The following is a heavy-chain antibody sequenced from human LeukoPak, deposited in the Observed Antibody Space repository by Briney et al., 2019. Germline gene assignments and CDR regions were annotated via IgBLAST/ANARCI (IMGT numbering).Heavy chain of an antibody. CDR2: FDPEDGET. Sequence: ASVKVSCKVSGYTLTELSMHWVRQAPGKGLEWMGGFDPEDGETIYAQKFQGRVTMTEDTSTDTAYMELSSLRSEDTAVYYCATSIGGSQVTDAFDIWGQGTMVTVSS. CDR1: GYTLTELS. D-gene: IGHD1-26*01. J-gene: IGHJ3*02. CDR3: ATSIGGSQVTDAFDI. V-gene: IGHV1-24*01.